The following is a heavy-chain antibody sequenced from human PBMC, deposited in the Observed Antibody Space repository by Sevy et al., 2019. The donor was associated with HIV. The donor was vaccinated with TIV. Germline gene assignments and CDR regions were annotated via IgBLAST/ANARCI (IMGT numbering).Heavy chain of an antibody. J-gene: IGHJ6*03. CDR2: ISSSGSTI. V-gene: IGHV3-11*04. Sequence: GGSLRLSCAASGFTFSDYYMSWIRQAPGKGLEWVSYISSSGSTIYYADSVKGRFTISRDNAKKSLYLQMNSLRAEDTAVYYCARDIAAAGYYYYYYMDVWGKGTTVTVSS. CDR1: GFTFSDYY. CDR3: ARDIAAAGYYYYYYMDV. D-gene: IGHD6-13*01.